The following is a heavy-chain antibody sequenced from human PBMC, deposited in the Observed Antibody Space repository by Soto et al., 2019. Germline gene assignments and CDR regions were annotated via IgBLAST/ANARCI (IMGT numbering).Heavy chain of an antibody. CDR3: ARHMRAAADLNYYYYYMDV. V-gene: IGHV5-51*01. J-gene: IGHJ6*03. CDR2: IYPGDSDT. D-gene: IGHD6-13*01. CDR1: GYSFTSYW. Sequence: PGESLKISCKGSGYSFTSYWIGWVRQMPGKGLEWMGIIYPGDSDTRYSPSFQGQVTISADKSISTAYLQWSSLKASDTAMYYYARHMRAAADLNYYYYYMDVWGKGTRVTVCS.